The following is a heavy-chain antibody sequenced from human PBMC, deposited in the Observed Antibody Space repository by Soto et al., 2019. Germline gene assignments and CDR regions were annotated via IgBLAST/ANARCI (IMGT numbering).Heavy chain of an antibody. J-gene: IGHJ2*01. V-gene: IGHV1-69*06. CDR2: IIPIFGTA. CDR3: ASTKYDSSAYYYWYLGL. CDR1: RVAFSKFI. D-gene: IGHD3-22*01. Sequence: QAQLEQSGGEVKKPGSSVKVSCKASRVAFSKFIVTWVRQAPGLGLEWVGGIIPIFGTANYAQKFQGRVTITADTSANTVYLELSSLRSEDTAVYYCASTKYDSSAYYYWYLGLWGRGTLVTVSS.